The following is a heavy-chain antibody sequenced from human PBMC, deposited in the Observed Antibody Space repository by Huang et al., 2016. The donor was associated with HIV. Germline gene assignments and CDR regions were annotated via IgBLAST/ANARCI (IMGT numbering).Heavy chain of an antibody. CDR1: GFSISSYW. D-gene: IGHD3-22*01. Sequence: EVQLVESGGGLVQPGGSLRLSCAASGFSISSYWMHWVRQAPGKGLVGVSRINSDGSGTSYADSVKGRFTISRDNAKNTLYLQMNSLRAEDTAVYYCARDPRIQSWLNFFDYWGQGTLVSVSS. J-gene: IGHJ4*02. CDR2: INSDGSGT. CDR3: ARDPRIQSWLNFFDY. V-gene: IGHV3-74*01.